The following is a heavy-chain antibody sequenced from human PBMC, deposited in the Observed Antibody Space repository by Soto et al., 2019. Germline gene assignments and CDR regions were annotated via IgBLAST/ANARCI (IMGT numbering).Heavy chain of an antibody. CDR3: AVGGVRGVITRTRDYYGMDV. Sequence: PGEFLKISCKGSGYSFTSYWIGWVRQMPGKGLKWMGIIYPGDSDTRYSPSFQGQVTISADKSISTAYLQWSSLKASDTAMYYFAVGGVRGVITRTRDYYGMDVWGQGTTVTVSS. CDR2: IYPGDSDT. CDR1: GYSFTSYW. D-gene: IGHD3-10*01. V-gene: IGHV5-51*01. J-gene: IGHJ6*02.